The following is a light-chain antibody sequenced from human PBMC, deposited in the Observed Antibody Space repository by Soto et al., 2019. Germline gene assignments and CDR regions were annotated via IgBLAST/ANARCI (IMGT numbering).Light chain of an antibody. Sequence: DFQMTQSPSTLSASVGDRVTITCRASQSIGPWLAWYHQKPGKAPKLLVYKASILESAVPSMFSGSGSGTAFTLTISSLQPDNFATYYSQQYHSYPLTFGGGTMVQIK. J-gene: IGKJ4*01. V-gene: IGKV1-5*03. CDR3: QQYHSYPLT. CDR1: QSIGPW. CDR2: KAS.